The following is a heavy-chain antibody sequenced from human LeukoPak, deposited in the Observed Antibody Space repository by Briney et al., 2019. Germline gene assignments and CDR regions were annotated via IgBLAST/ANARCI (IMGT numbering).Heavy chain of an antibody. CDR3: AKAPDSSGYYYFDY. J-gene: IGHJ4*02. CDR1: GFTFSSYA. D-gene: IGHD3-22*01. V-gene: IGHV3-23*01. Sequence: GSLRLSCAASGFTFSSYAMTWVRQAPGKGLEWVSAISGSGGSTYYADSVKGRFTISRDNSKNTLCLQMNSLRAEDTAVYYCAKAPDSSGYYYFDYWGQGTLVTVSS. CDR2: ISGSGGST.